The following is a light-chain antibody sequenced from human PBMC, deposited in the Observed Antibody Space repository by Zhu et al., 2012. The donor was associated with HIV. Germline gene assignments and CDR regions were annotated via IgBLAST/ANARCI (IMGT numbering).Light chain of an antibody. CDR2: GAS. Sequence: EIVSTQSPDTLSLSPGDRATLACRASHSVSSNYVIWYQQKPGQAPRPLIYGASDRASGVPDRFSGSGSGTDFTLTISRLEPEDFAVYYCHQYDDSWTFGQGTKVEIK. J-gene: IGKJ1*01. CDR1: HSVSSNY. CDR3: HQYDDSWT. V-gene: IGKV3-20*01.